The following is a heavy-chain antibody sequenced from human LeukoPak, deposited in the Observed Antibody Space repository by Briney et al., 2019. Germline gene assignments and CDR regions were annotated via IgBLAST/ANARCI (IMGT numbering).Heavy chain of an antibody. CDR3: ARSYGYLNPFDY. D-gene: IGHD5-18*01. J-gene: IGHJ4*02. Sequence: SETLSLTCTVSGGSISTSNDYWGWIRQPPGKGLEWIGSIYYSGSTYYNPSLKSRVTISVDTSKNQFSLKLSSVTAADTAVYYCARSYGYLNPFDYWGQGTLVTVSS. V-gene: IGHV4-39*07. CDR1: GGSISTSNDY. CDR2: IYYSGST.